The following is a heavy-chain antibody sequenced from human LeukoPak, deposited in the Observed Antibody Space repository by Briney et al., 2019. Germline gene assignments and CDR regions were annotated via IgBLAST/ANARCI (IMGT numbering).Heavy chain of an antibody. Sequence: ASVTVSCTASGYTFTGNYMHGVRQAPGQGLEWMGWINPNSGGTNYAQQFQGRVTMTRDTSISTAYMELSRLRSDDTAVYYCARSMPQWLVHRGWFDPWGQGTLVTVSS. V-gene: IGHV1-2*02. D-gene: IGHD6-19*01. CDR3: ARSMPQWLVHRGWFDP. CDR1: GYTFTGNY. CDR2: INPNSGGT. J-gene: IGHJ5*02.